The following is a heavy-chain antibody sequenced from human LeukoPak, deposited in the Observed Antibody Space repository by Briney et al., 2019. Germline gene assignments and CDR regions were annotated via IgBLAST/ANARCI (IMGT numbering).Heavy chain of an antibody. V-gene: IGHV1-18*01. CDR2: TSAYNGNT. J-gene: IGHJ2*01. CDR1: GYTFTSYG. CDR3: ARDYGDSESPEPGYWYFDL. D-gene: IGHD4-17*01. Sequence: VASVKVSCKASGYTFTSYGISWERQAPGQGLEWMGWTSAYNGNTNYAQKLQGRVTMTTDTSTSTAYMELRSLRSDDTAVYYCARDYGDSESPEPGYWYFDLWGRGTLVTVSS.